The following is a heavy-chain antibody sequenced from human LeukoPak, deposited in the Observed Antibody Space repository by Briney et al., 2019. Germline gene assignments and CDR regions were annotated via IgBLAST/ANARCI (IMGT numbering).Heavy chain of an antibody. CDR2: INHSGST. CDR3: ARGRSRRRNDSSTDYSP. J-gene: IGHJ5*02. D-gene: IGHD3-22*01. Sequence: SGTLSLTCAVYGGSFSGYYWSWIRQPPGKGLEWIGEINHSGSTNYNPSLKSRVTISVDTSKNQFSLKLSSVTAADTAVYYCARGRSRRRNDSSTDYSPWGQGTLVTVSS. CDR1: GGSFSGYY. V-gene: IGHV4-34*01.